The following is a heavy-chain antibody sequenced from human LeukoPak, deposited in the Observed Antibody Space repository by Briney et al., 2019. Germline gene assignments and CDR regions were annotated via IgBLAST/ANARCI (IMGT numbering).Heavy chain of an antibody. V-gene: IGHV4-59*08. CDR2: IYYSGST. CDR3: ARQGSGWYDY. J-gene: IGHJ4*02. CDR1: GGSFSGYY. Sequence: SETLSLTCAVYGGSFSGYYWSWIRQPPGKGLEWIGYIYYSGSTNYNPSLKSRVTISVDTSKNQFSLKLSSVTAADTAVYYCARQGSGWYDYWGQGTLVTVSS. D-gene: IGHD6-19*01.